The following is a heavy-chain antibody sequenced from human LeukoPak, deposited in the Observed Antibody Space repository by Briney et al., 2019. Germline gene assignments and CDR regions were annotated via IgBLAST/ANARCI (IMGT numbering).Heavy chain of an antibody. D-gene: IGHD4-17*01. CDR1: GYSFTIYD. Sequence: ASVKVSCKASGYSFTIYDINWVGQAAGQGREGMGWMNTKRGNTGYAQKFQGRGTITRNTAISTAFLELSSLASEDTAVYYCARHSVTTRYFDYWGQGILVTVSS. CDR3: ARHSVTTRYFDY. CDR2: MNTKRGNT. V-gene: IGHV1-8*01. J-gene: IGHJ4*02.